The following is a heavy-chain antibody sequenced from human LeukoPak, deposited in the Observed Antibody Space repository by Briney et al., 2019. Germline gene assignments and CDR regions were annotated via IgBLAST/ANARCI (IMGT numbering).Heavy chain of an antibody. Sequence: MASETLSLTCTVSGGSISSYYWSWIRQPPGKGLEWIWYIYYSGSTNYNPSLRSRVTISVDTSKNQFSLKLSSVTAADTAVYYCARSAQSLQWLVLGWFDPWGQGTLVTVSS. D-gene: IGHD6-19*01. J-gene: IGHJ5*02. CDR1: GGSISSYY. CDR2: IYYSGST. V-gene: IGHV4-59*01. CDR3: ARSAQSLQWLVLGWFDP.